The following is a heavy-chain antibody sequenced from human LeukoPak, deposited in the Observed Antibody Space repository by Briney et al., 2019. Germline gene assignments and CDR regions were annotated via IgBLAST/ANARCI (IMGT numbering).Heavy chain of an antibody. Sequence: PSETLSLTCAVYGGSFSGYYWAWIRQPPGKGLEWIGSLHHTSSTYYNPSLKSRVTMSVDKSNNKFSLKLSSVTAADTALYYCARDRESSPWELLLDYWGQGILVTVSS. V-gene: IGHV4-34*01. J-gene: IGHJ4*02. CDR1: GGSFSGYY. D-gene: IGHD1-26*01. CDR3: ARDRESSPWELLLDY. CDR2: LHHTSST.